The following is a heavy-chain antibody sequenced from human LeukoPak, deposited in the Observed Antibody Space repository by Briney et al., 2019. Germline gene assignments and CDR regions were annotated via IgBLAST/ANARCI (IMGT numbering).Heavy chain of an antibody. CDR1: GFTFSSYG. Sequence: GGSLRLSCAASGFTFSSYGMNWVRQAPGKGLEWVSSITGSSSHIYYADSVKGRFTISRDNAKNLLYLQMNSLRAEDTAVYYCAIVGDYWGQGTLVTVSS. CDR2: ITGSSSHI. D-gene: IGHD1-26*01. J-gene: IGHJ4*02. CDR3: AIVGDY. V-gene: IGHV3-21*01.